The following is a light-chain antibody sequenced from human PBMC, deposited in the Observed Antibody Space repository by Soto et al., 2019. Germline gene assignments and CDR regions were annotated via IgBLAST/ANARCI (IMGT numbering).Light chain of an antibody. CDR1: SSNIGAGYD. Sequence: QSVLTQPPSVSGAPGQRVTISCTGSSSNIGAGYDVHWYQQLPGTAPKLLMYDNTNRPSGVPDRFSGSKSDTSASLAITGLQAGDEADYYCQSYDSSLSGSVFGGGTKLTVL. CDR2: DNT. CDR3: QSYDSSLSGSV. V-gene: IGLV1-40*01. J-gene: IGLJ2*01.